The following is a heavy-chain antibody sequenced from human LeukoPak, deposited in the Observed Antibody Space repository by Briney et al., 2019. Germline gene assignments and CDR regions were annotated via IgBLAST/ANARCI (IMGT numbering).Heavy chain of an antibody. J-gene: IGHJ4*02. CDR1: GFILSTHG. CDR2: MWYDGSRE. Sequence: GGSLRLSCAASGFILSTHGMHWVRQAPGKGLEWVAGMWYDGSREDYADSVKGRFTISRDMSKNTLNLQMNSLRVQDTAMFYCARDLSFGSLDFRGQGTLVTVSS. D-gene: IGHD1-26*01. CDR3: ARDLSFGSLDF. V-gene: IGHV3-33*01.